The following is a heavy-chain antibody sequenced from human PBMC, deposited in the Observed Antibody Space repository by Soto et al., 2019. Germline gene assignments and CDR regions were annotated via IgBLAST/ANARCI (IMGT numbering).Heavy chain of an antibody. CDR2: IYYSGST. Sequence: SETLSLTCTVSGGSISSYYWSWIRQPPGKGLEWIGYIYYSGSTNYNPSLKSRVTISVDTSKNQFSLKLSSVTAADTAVYYCARAGIAAAGNWFDPWGPGTLVTVSS. J-gene: IGHJ5*02. CDR3: ARAGIAAAGNWFDP. D-gene: IGHD6-13*01. V-gene: IGHV4-59*01. CDR1: GGSISSYY.